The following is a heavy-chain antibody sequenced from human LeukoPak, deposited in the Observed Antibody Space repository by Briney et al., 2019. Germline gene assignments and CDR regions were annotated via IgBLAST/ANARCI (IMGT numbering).Heavy chain of an antibody. CDR3: ARGYSGYESFDY. CDR2: IDPNSGGT. Sequence: ASVKVSCKASGYTFTGNYIIWVRQAPGQGLEWMGWIDPNSGGTNYAQKFQGRVTMTRDTTISTAYIDLSRLTPDDTAVYYCARGYSGYESFDYWGQGTLVTVSS. D-gene: IGHD5-12*01. CDR1: GYTFTGNY. V-gene: IGHV1-2*02. J-gene: IGHJ4*02.